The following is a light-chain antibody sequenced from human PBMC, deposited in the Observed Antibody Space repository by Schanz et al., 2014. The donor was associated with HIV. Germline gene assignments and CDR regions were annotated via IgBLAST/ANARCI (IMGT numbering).Light chain of an antibody. CDR2: GAS. V-gene: IGKV3-20*01. CDR1: QSVTSNY. Sequence: DIVLTQSPGTLSLSPGERATLSCRASQSVTSNYLAWYQQKHGQAPRHLIYGASNRASGIPDRFSGSGAGTDFTLTISRLEPEDFAVYFCQLYGSSPLFTFGPGTKVQI. J-gene: IGKJ3*01. CDR3: QLYGSSPLFT.